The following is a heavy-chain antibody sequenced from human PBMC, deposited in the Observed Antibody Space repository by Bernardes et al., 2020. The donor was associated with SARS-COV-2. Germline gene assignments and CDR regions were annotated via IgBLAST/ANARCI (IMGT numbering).Heavy chain of an antibody. CDR1: GFTFNFYW. J-gene: IGHJ6*02. V-gene: IGHV3-7*01. Sequence: GGSLRLSCAGSGFTFNFYWMTWVRQAPGKGLEWVANIKPDGSQRFYMDSVKGRFTISRDNAKNSLDLQMNNLRTEDTAVYYCARGAWIVVGGYHYYYGMDVWGQGTTVTVSS. CDR2: IKPDGSQR. D-gene: IGHD2-15*01. CDR3: ARGAWIVVGGYHYYYGMDV.